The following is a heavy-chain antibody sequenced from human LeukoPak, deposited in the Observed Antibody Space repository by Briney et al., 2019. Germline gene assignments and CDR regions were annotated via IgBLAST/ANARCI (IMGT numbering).Heavy chain of an antibody. V-gene: IGHV6-1*01. CDR3: ARGFALDF. J-gene: IGHJ3*01. CDR1: GDTVSSNSAA. CDR2: TYYRSKWYY. Sequence: SQTLSLTCHISGDTVSSNSAAWNWIRQSPSRGLEWLGRTYYRSKWYYDYAVSVKSRITISPDTSKNQFSLQLNSVTADDTAVYYCARGFALDFWGQGTMVTVSS.